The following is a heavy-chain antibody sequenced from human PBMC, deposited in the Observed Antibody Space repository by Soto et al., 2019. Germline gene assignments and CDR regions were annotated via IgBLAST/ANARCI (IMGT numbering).Heavy chain of an antibody. D-gene: IGHD2-21*02. CDR3: ARGDLLYGLDP. Sequence: ASVKVSCKASGYIFTNYGFNWVRQAPGQGLEWMGWISAYNANRNSAQKFQGRVTMTTDKSTVTAYMELRSLRSDDTAVYYCARGDLLYGLDPWGQGTTVTVSS. V-gene: IGHV1-18*01. CDR2: ISAYNANR. CDR1: GYIFTNYG. J-gene: IGHJ6*02.